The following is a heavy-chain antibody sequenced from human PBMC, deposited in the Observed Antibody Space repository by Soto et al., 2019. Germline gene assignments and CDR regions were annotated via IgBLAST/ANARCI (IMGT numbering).Heavy chain of an antibody. J-gene: IGHJ5*02. CDR2: INPSGGST. Sequence: ASVKVSCKASGYTFASCYMQWVRQAPGQGLEWMGIINPSGGSTSYAQKFQGRVTMTRDTSTSTVYMELSSLRSEDTAVYYCARSADSFLEWFHRPGVADPYDPWGQGTLVTVSS. CDR3: ARSADSFLEWFHRPGVADPYDP. D-gene: IGHD3-3*02. CDR1: GYTFASCY. V-gene: IGHV1-46*03.